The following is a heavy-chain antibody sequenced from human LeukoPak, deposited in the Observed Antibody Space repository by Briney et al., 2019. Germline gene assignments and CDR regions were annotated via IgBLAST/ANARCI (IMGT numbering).Heavy chain of an antibody. CDR1: GFTFSSYW. V-gene: IGHV3-7*01. Sequence: AGGSLRLSCAASGFTFSSYWMSWVRQAPGKGLEWVANIKQDGSEKYYVDSVKGRFTISRDNAKNSLYLQTNSLRAEDTAAYYYARLICIAAAGIFWFDPWGQGTLVTVSS. CDR2: IKQDGSEK. D-gene: IGHD6-13*01. CDR3: ARLICIAAAGIFWFDP. J-gene: IGHJ5*02.